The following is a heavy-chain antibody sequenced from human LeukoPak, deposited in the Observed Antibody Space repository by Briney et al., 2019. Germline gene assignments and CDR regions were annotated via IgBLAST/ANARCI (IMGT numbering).Heavy chain of an antibody. Sequence: PSETLSLTCTVSGGSITTSTHYWGWIRQPPGKGLEWIGSISYSGSTYYNASLKSRVTISADTSKNQFSLKMSSVTAADTAVYYCALLRGGTYFDYWGQATLVTVSS. D-gene: IGHD3-16*01. CDR1: GGSITTSTHY. V-gene: IGHV4-39*01. CDR2: ISYSGST. CDR3: ALLRGGTYFDY. J-gene: IGHJ4*02.